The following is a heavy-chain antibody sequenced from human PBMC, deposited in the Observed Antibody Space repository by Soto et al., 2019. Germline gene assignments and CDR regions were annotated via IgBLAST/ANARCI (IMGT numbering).Heavy chain of an antibody. CDR1: GGSFIGYY. D-gene: IGHD3-16*02. CDR2: INHSGST. Sequence: PSETLSLTCAVYGGSFIGYYCSCVRHPPFKWREWIGEINHSGSTNYNPSLKSRVTISVDTSKNQFSLKLSSVTAADTAVYYCARGGPYDYVWGSYRYTRNWFDPWGQGTLVTVSS. J-gene: IGHJ5*02. CDR3: ARGGPYDYVWGSYRYTRNWFDP. V-gene: IGHV4-34*01.